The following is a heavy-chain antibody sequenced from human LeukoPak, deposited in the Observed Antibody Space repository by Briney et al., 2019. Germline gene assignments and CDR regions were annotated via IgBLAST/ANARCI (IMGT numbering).Heavy chain of an antibody. CDR1: GGSVSSGNYY. Sequence: SETLSLTYTVSGGSVSSGNYYWSWIRQPPGKGLEWIGYIYYSGSTNYNPSLKSRVTISVDTSKNQFSLKLSSVTAADTAVYYCARAYAFDIWGQGTMVTVSS. CDR3: ARAYAFDI. J-gene: IGHJ3*02. V-gene: IGHV4-61*01. CDR2: IYYSGST.